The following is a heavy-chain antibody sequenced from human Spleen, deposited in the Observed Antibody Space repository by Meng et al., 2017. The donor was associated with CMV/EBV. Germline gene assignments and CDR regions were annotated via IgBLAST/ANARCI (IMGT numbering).Heavy chain of an antibody. CDR2: IWFDGSNE. V-gene: IGHV3-33*06. CDR3: AKGLGGYGSGTYYFDY. J-gene: IGHJ4*02. D-gene: IGHD3-10*01. Sequence: GGSLRLSCAASGFTFSIYGMHWVRQDPGKGLEWVAIIWFDGSNEYYADSVKGRFIISRDNSKNTLYLQMNSLRAEDTAVYYCAKGLGGYGSGTYYFDYWGQGSLVTVSS. CDR1: GFTFSIYG.